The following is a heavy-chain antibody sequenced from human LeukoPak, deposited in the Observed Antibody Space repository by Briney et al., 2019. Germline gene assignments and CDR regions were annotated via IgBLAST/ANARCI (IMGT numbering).Heavy chain of an antibody. CDR2: IHYSGST. J-gene: IGHJ4*02. D-gene: IGHD3-22*01. CDR3: ARVLGSSGFYYFDC. CDR1: GGSLSSYY. Sequence: SETLSLTCTVSGGSLSSYYWSWIRQSPEKGLEWIGYIHYSGSTNYNPSLKSRVTISVDRPKNQFSLKLSPVTAADTAVYYCARVLGSSGFYYFDCWGQGTLVTVSS. V-gene: IGHV4-59*01.